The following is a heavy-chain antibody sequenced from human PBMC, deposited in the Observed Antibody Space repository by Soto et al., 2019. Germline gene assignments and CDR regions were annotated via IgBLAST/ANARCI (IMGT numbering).Heavy chain of an antibody. CDR2: ISGSGGST. CDR3: AKDREYDFWSGPFDY. D-gene: IGHD3-3*01. V-gene: IGHV3-23*01. CDR1: GFTSSSYA. Sequence: PGGSLRLSCAASGFTSSSYAMSWVRQAPGKGLEWVSAISGSGGSTYSADSVKGRFTISRDNSKNTLYLQMSSLRAEDTAVYYCAKDREYDFWSGPFDYWGQATLVAVSS. J-gene: IGHJ4*02.